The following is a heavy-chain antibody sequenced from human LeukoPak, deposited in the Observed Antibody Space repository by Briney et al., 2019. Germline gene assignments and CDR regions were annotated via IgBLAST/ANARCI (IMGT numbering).Heavy chain of an antibody. D-gene: IGHD2-21*01. Sequence: GGSLRLSCVASGFTFSSYAMSWVRQAPGKGLEWVSDISDSGGDTYYADSVKGRSSISRDNSKNMVHLQMSGLRAEDTAIYYCAKDVAEGNGFDYWGQGTLVTVSS. V-gene: IGHV3-23*01. CDR2: ISDSGGDT. J-gene: IGHJ4*02. CDR3: AKDVAEGNGFDY. CDR1: GFTFSSYA.